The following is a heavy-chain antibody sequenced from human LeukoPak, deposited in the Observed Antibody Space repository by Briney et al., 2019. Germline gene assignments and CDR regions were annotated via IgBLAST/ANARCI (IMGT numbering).Heavy chain of an antibody. CDR2: ITSTSSTI. D-gene: IGHD4-11*01. CDR1: GFTFSSYS. V-gene: IGHV3-48*01. CDR3: VKRVDYSEKYYFDS. Sequence: PGGSLRLSCEASGFTFSSYSMNWVRQAPGKGLEWVSYITSTSSTIYYADSVKGRFTISRDNSKNTLSLQMNSLRGDDTGIYYCVKRVDYSEKYYFDSWGQGTLVTVSS. J-gene: IGHJ4*02.